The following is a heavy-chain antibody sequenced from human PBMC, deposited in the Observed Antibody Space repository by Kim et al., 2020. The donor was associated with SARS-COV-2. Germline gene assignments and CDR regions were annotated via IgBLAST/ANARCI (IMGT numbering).Heavy chain of an antibody. CDR3: ARDSNYYDSSGRTDFDY. V-gene: IGHV3-30*07. Sequence: KGRFTISRDNSKNTLYLQMNSRRAEDTAVYYCARDSNYYDSSGRTDFDYWGQGTLVTVSS. J-gene: IGHJ4*02. D-gene: IGHD3-22*01.